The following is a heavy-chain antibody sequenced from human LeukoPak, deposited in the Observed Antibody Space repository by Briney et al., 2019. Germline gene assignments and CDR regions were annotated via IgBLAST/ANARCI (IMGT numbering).Heavy chain of an antibody. Sequence: PGGSLRLSCVVSGFTFSNYGMNWVRQAPGKGLEWVSYISASRSSISYADSVKGRFTISRDNSKNTLYLQMNSLRAEDTAVYYCAKAPYSGSYSMDYWGQGTLVTVSS. D-gene: IGHD1-26*01. CDR3: AKAPYSGSYSMDY. J-gene: IGHJ4*02. CDR1: GFTFSNYG. CDR2: ISASRSSI. V-gene: IGHV3-48*01.